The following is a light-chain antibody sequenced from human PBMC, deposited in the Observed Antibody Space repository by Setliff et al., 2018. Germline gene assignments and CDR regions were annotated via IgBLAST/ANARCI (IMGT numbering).Light chain of an antibody. J-gene: IGLJ1*01. CDR3: LLSMGSGISV. CDR1: LGSVSTANY. CDR2: RTN. Sequence: QTVVTQEPSFSVSPGGTVTLTCALGLGSVSTANYPSWYQQTPGQAPRRLIYRTNSRRSGVPARFSGSILGNKAALTITGAQAEDESDYYCLLSMGSGISVFGTGTKVTVL. V-gene: IGLV8-61*01.